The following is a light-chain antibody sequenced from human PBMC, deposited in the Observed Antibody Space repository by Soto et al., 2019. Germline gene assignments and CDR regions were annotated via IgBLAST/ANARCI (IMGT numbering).Light chain of an antibody. CDR1: QTIPRS. CDR3: QQSHHFPYT. Sequence: IQMTQSPSSLSASVGDRVTITCRASQTIPRSLNWYQQKPGKAPNLLIYTASILQTGAPSRFSGSGSETDFTLTISSLQPEDSVTYFCQQSHHFPYTFGQGTDLEIK. V-gene: IGKV1-39*01. CDR2: TAS. J-gene: IGKJ2*01.